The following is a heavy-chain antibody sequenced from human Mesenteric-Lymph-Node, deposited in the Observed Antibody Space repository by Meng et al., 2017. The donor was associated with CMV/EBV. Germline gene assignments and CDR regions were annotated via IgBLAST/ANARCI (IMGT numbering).Heavy chain of an antibody. CDR2: INSDGSST. CDR1: GFTFSSYW. J-gene: IGHJ4*02. CDR3: ARVEVEYYDFWSGYYNAPDY. D-gene: IGHD3-3*01. Sequence: GESLKISCVASGFTFSSYWMHWVRQAPGKGLVWVSRINSDGSSTSYADSVKGRFTISRDNAKNTLYLQMNSLRAEDTAVYYCARVEVEYYDFWSGYYNAPDYWGQGTLVTVSS. V-gene: IGHV3-74*01.